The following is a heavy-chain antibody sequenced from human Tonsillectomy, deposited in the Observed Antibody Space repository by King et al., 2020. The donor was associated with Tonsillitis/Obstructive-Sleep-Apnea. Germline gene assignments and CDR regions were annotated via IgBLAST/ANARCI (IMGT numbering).Heavy chain of an antibody. J-gene: IGHJ4*02. Sequence: VQLQESGPGLVKPSETLSLTCTVSGGSISSYYWSWLRPPPGKGLEWVGYIYYSGRTNYNPSLKSRVTISVDTSKNQFSLKLSSVTAADTAVYYCARHLDAADYWGQGTLVTVSS. CDR2: IYYSGRT. CDR3: ARHLDAADY. V-gene: IGHV4-59*08. D-gene: IGHD1-1*01. CDR1: GGSISSYY.